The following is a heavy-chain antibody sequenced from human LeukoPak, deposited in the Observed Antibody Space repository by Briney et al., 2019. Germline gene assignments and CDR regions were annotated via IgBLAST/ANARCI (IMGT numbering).Heavy chain of an antibody. CDR1: GFTFCDYY. Sequence: SLRLSCAASGFTFCDYYRSWIPQAPGRGLECVSYISSSSSYTNYADSVKGRFTISRDNAKSSLYLQMNSLRAEDTAVYYCALSGSYYNFDCWGEGTLVTVSS. J-gene: IGHJ4*02. D-gene: IGHD1-26*01. CDR2: ISSSSSYT. CDR3: ALSGSYYNFDC. V-gene: IGHV3-11*06.